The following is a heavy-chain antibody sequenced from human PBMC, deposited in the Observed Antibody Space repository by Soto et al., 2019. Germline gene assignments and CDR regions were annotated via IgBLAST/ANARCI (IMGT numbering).Heavy chain of an antibody. CDR1: GYTFTSYD. CDR3: ARRVHTIFVFVS. CDR2: MNPNSGNT. Sequence: GASVKVSCKASGYTFTSYDINWVRQATGQGLEWMGWMNPNSGNTGYAQKFQGRVTITRNTSISTAYMELSSLRSEDTAVYYCARRVHTIFVFVSWGQGTLVTVSS. D-gene: IGHD3-3*01. V-gene: IGHV1-8*01. J-gene: IGHJ4*02.